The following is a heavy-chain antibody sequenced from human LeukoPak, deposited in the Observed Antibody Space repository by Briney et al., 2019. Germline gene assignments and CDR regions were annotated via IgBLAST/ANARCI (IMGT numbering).Heavy chain of an antibody. Sequence: ASVKVSCKASGGTFSSYAISWVRQAPGKGLEWMGGFDPEDGETIYAQKFQGRVTMTEDTSTDTAYMELSSLRSEDTAVYYCATYIVVGRPYFDYWGQGTLVTVSS. CDR2: FDPEDGET. J-gene: IGHJ4*02. CDR1: GGTFSSYA. D-gene: IGHD2-2*01. V-gene: IGHV1-24*01. CDR3: ATYIVVGRPYFDY.